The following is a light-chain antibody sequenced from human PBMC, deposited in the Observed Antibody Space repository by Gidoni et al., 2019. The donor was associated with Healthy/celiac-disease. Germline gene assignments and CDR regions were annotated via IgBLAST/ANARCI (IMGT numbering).Light chain of an antibody. Sequence: DIVMTQSPDSLAVSLGERATINCKSSQSVLYSSNNKNKLAWYQQKPGQPPQLLIYWASIRESGVPDRFSGSGSGTDFTLTIGGLQAEDVAIYYCQQYYSTPYTFGQGTKLEIK. V-gene: IGKV4-1*01. CDR1: QSVLYSSNNKNK. CDR3: QQYYSTPYT. CDR2: WAS. J-gene: IGKJ2*01.